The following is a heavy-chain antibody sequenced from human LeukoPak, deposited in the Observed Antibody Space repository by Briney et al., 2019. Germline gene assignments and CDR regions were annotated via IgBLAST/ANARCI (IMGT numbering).Heavy chain of an antibody. V-gene: IGHV4-30-4*01. CDR1: SGSISSGDYY. CDR3: ARQTYYCTSAYCHPYYFGY. CDR2: IYYSGNT. D-gene: IGHD2-8*02. J-gene: IGHJ4*02. Sequence: PSETLSLTCTVSSGSISSGDYYWSWIRKPPGKGLEWIGYIYYSGNTFYNPSLKSRVTISVDTSKNQFSLKLSSVTAADTAVYYCARQTYYCTSAYCHPYYFGYWGQGTLVTVSS.